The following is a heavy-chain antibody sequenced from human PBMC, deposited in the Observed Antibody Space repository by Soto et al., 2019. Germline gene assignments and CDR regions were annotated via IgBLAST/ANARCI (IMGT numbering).Heavy chain of an antibody. Sequence: SLRLSCAASGFTFDDYAMHWVRQAPGKGLEWVSGISWNSGSIGYADSVKGRFTISRDNAKNSLYLQMNSLRAEDTALYYCAKAARITIFGVDTYYFDYWGQGTLVTVSS. J-gene: IGHJ4*02. CDR3: AKAARITIFGVDTYYFDY. D-gene: IGHD3-3*01. CDR1: GFTFDDYA. V-gene: IGHV3-9*01. CDR2: ISWNSGSI.